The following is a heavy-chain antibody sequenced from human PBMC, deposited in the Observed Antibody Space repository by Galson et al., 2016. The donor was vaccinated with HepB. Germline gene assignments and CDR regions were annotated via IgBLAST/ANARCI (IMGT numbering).Heavy chain of an antibody. CDR1: GFSLGNYW. Sequence: SLRLSCAASGFSLGNYWMNWARQAPGKGLEWLANIKKDGSEINYVDSVKGRFTISRDNAKNSLFLQMNTLRVEDTAVYYCTREFDLWGHGTPVTVSS. V-gene: IGHV3-7*04. J-gene: IGHJ5*02. CDR2: IKKDGSEI. CDR3: TREFDL.